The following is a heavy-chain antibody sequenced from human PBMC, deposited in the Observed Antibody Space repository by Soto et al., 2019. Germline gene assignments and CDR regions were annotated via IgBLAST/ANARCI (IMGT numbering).Heavy chain of an antibody. CDR1: GFTFSSYG. D-gene: IGHD3-3*01. V-gene: IGHV3-30*18. CDR3: EKGGLLGFWEWFPLTPLYGRDV. CDR2: ISYDGSNK. Sequence: QVQLVESGGGVVQPGRSLRLSCAASGFTFSSYGMHWVRQAPGKGLEWVAVISYDGSNKYYADSVKGRFTISRDNSKNPLYQKRKSLRVEDTAVYYCEKGGLLGFWEWFPLTPLYGRDVGGKGPTFPVP. J-gene: IGHJ6*04.